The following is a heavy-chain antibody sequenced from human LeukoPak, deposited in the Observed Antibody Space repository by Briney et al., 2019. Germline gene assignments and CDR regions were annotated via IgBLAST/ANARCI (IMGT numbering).Heavy chain of an antibody. V-gene: IGHV3-74*01. Sequence: GGSLRLSCSASGFTISSYWMHWVRQAPGKGLVWVSRINPTGSVTNHADSVRGRFTISRDTATNTLYLEMNSLRAEDTAVYYCSRDFVGAEDYWGQGTLVTVSS. CDR1: GFTISSYW. CDR3: SRDFVGAEDY. D-gene: IGHD3-16*01. J-gene: IGHJ4*02. CDR2: INPTGSVT.